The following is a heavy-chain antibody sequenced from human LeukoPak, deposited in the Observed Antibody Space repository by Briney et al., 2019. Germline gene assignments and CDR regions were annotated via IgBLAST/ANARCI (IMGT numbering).Heavy chain of an antibody. J-gene: IGHJ3*02. CDR3: ARDQRGIAVAGTSFGAFDI. CDR1: GGTFSSYA. V-gene: IGHV1-69*01. D-gene: IGHD6-19*01. Sequence: GSSVKVSCKASGGTFSSYAISWVRQAPGQGLEWMGGIIPIFGTANYAQKFQGRVTITADESTSTAYMELSSLRSEDTAVYYCARDQRGIAVAGTSFGAFDIWGQGTMVTVSS. CDR2: IIPIFGTA.